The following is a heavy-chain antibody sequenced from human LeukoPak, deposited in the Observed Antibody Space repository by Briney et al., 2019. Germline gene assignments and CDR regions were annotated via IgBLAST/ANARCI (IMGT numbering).Heavy chain of an antibody. J-gene: IGHJ4*02. CDR3: ARTVAKPYYFDY. V-gene: IGHV4-59*01. CDR1: GGSISSYY. D-gene: IGHD4-23*01. CDR2: IYYSGST. Sequence: PSETLSLTCTVSGGSISSYYWSWNRQPPGKGLEWIGYIYYSGSTNYNPSLKSRVTISVDTSKNQFSLKLSSVTAADTAVYYCARTVAKPYYFDYWGQGTLVTVSS.